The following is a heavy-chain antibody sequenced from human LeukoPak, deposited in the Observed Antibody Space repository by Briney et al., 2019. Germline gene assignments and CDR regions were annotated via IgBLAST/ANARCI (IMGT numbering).Heavy chain of an antibody. CDR2: IKQDGSEK. J-gene: IGHJ4*02. D-gene: IGHD2-2*01. CDR3: AREGVPAACFDY. CDR1: GLTFSSYW. V-gene: IGHV3-7*03. Sequence: PGGSLRLSCAASGLTFSSYWMSWVRQAPGKGLEWVANIKQDGSEKYYVDSVKGRFTISRDNAKNSLYLQMNSLRAEDTAVYYCAREGVPAACFDYWGQGTLVTVSS.